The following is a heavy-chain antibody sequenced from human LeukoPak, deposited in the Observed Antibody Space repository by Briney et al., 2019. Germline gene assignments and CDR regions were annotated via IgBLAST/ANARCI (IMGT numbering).Heavy chain of an antibody. V-gene: IGHV4-31*03. J-gene: IGHJ5*02. D-gene: IGHD6-13*01. CDR1: GGSISSGGYY. CDR3: ARDHEQQLAP. Sequence: PSETLSLTCTVSGGSISSGGYYWSWIRQHPGKGLEWIGYIYYSGSTYYNPSLKSRVTISVDTSKNQFSLKLSSVTAADTAVYYCARDHEQQLAPWGQGTLVTVSS. CDR2: IYYSGST.